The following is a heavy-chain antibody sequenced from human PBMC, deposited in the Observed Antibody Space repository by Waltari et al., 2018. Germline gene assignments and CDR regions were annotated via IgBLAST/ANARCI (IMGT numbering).Heavy chain of an antibody. CDR2: VNPEEGET. D-gene: IGHD6-19*01. V-gene: IGHV1-69-2*01. CDR3: ATGRVSSGWNAFDI. J-gene: IGHJ3*02. CDR1: GYTFTDYY. Sequence: EVQLVQSGAEVKKPGATVKISCKVSGYTFTDYYMHWVQQAPGKGLEWMGLVNPEEGETIYAEKFQGRVTITADTSTDTAYMELSSLRAEDTAVYYCATGRVSSGWNAFDIWGQGTMVTVSS.